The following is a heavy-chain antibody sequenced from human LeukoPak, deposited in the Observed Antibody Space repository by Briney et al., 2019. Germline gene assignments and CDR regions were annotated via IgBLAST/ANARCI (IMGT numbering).Heavy chain of an antibody. CDR3: ARDAHSSGWSFDY. D-gene: IGHD6-19*01. CDR2: IYTSGST. V-gene: IGHV4-61*02. CDR1: GGSISSGSYY. J-gene: IGHJ4*02. Sequence: SGTLSLTCTVSGGSISSGSYYWSWIRQPAGKGLEWIGRIYTSGSTNYNPSLKSRVTISVDTSKNQFSLKLSSVTAADTAVYYCARDAHSSGWSFDYWGQGTLVTVSS.